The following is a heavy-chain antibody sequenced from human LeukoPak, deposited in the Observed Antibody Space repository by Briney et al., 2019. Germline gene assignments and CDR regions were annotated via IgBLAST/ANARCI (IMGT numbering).Heavy chain of an antibody. CDR3: ARGHHYYGSGSYYAP. Sequence: SETLSLTCTVSGGSISSSNYYWGWIRQPPGKGLEWIGNIYYSGSTYYNPSLKSRVTISVKTSKNQFSLKLSSVTAADTAVYYCARGHHYYGSGSYYAPWGQGTLVTVSS. CDR1: GGSISSSNYY. V-gene: IGHV4-39*07. J-gene: IGHJ5*02. D-gene: IGHD3-10*01. CDR2: IYYSGST.